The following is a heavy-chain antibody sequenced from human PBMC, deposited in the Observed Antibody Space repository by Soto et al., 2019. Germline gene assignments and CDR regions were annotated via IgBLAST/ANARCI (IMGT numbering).Heavy chain of an antibody. CDR2: FDPEDGET. J-gene: IGHJ5*02. CDR3: ATTGITGTTWMAWFDP. CDR1: GYTLTELS. Sequence: ASVKVSCKVSGYTLTELSMHWVRQAPGKGLEWMGGFDPEDGETIYAQKFQGRVTMTEDTSTDTAYMELSSLRSEDTAAYYCATTGITGTTWMAWFDPWGQGTLVTVSS. V-gene: IGHV1-24*01. D-gene: IGHD1-7*01.